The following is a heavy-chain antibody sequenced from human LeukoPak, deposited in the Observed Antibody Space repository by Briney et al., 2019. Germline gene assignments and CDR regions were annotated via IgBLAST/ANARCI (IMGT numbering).Heavy chain of an antibody. J-gene: IGHJ4*02. D-gene: IGHD2-2*01. Sequence: ASVKVSCKASGYTFTTYGINWLRRAPGQGLEWMGWISTYNGNTNYAQKLQGRVTMTTDTSTSTAYMELRSLRSDDTAVYYCARTCSTTSCYVIYWGQGTLVTVSS. CDR3: ARTCSTTSCYVIY. CDR2: ISTYNGNT. V-gene: IGHV1-18*01. CDR1: GYTFTTYG.